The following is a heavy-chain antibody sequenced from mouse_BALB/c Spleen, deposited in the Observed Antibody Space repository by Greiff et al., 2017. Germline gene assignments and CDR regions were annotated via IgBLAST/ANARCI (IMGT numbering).Heavy chain of an antibody. Sequence: EVKLMESGGGLVQPGGSLRLSCATSGFTFTDYYMSWVRQPPGKALEWLGFIRNKANGYTTEYSASVKGRFTISRDNSQSILYLQMNTLRAEDSATYYCARGGHYFDYWGQGTTLTVSS. V-gene: IGHV7-3*02. CDR2: IRNKANGYTT. CDR3: ARGGHYFDY. CDR1: GFTFTDYY. J-gene: IGHJ2*01.